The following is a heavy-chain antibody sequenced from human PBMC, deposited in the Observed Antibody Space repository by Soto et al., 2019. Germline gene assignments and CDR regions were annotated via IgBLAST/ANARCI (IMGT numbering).Heavy chain of an antibody. J-gene: IGHJ3*02. V-gene: IGHV3-30*18. Sequence: PGGSLRLSCAASGFTFSSYGMHWVRQAPGKGLEWVAVISYDGSNKYYADSVKGRFTISRDNSKNTLYLQMNSLRAEDTAVYYCEKDLYLYYYDSSRLGAFDIWGQGTMVTVSS. CDR2: ISYDGSNK. D-gene: IGHD3-22*01. CDR3: EKDLYLYYYDSSRLGAFDI. CDR1: GFTFSSYG.